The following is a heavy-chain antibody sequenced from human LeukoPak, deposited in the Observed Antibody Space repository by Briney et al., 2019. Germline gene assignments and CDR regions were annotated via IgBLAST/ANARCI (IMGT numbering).Heavy chain of an antibody. J-gene: IGHJ4*02. V-gene: IGHV3-72*01. CDR1: GFTFSSYA. CDR3: AREGLSLSIVGAPLDY. Sequence: GGSLRLSCAASGFTFSSYAMSWVRQAPGKGLEWVGRTRNKANSYTTEYAASVKGRFTISRDDSKNSLYLQMNSLKTEDTAVYYCAREGLSLSIVGAPLDYWGQGTLVTVSS. CDR2: TRNKANSYTT. D-gene: IGHD1-26*01.